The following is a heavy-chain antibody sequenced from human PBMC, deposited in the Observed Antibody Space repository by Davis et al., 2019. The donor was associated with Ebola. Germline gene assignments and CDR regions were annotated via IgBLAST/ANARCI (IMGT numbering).Heavy chain of an antibody. CDR1: GFTFSSYS. Sequence: GGSLRLSCAASGFTFSSYSMNWVRQAPGKGLEWVSYISSSSSTIYYADSVKGRFTISRDNAKNSLYLQMNGLTAEDTAVYYCARRAGGSYCSGANCYLDYWGQGTLVTVSS. J-gene: IGHJ4*02. CDR2: ISSSSSTI. D-gene: IGHD2-15*01. CDR3: ARRAGGSYCSGANCYLDY. V-gene: IGHV3-48*04.